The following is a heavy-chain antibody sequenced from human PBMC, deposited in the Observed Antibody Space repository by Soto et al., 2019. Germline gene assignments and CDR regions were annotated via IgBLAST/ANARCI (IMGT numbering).Heavy chain of an antibody. J-gene: IGHJ3*02. D-gene: IGHD3-3*01. CDR2: IYYSGST. CDR1: GGSISSYY. Sequence: SETLSLTCTVSGGSISSYYWSWIRQPPGKGLEWIGYIYYSGSTNYNPSLKSRVTISVDTSKNQFSLKLSSVTAADTAVYYCARDSGGNYDFWSGPQEDAFDIWGQGTMVTVS. CDR3: ARDSGGNYDFWSGPQEDAFDI. V-gene: IGHV4-59*01.